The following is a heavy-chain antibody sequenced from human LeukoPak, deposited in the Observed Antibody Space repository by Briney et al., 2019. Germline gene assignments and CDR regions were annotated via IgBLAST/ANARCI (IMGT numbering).Heavy chain of an antibody. J-gene: IGHJ6*03. CDR3: ARHLLTGRYYYYYYYMDV. Sequence: PSETLSLTCTVSGVSINSNTYYWGWIRQPPGKGLEWIGSIYYSGSTYYNPSLKSRVTISVDTSKNQFSLKLSSVTAADTAVFYCARHLLTGRYYYYYYYMDVWGKGTTATVSS. CDR2: IYYSGST. CDR1: GVSINSNTYY. V-gene: IGHV4-39*01. D-gene: IGHD2/OR15-2a*01.